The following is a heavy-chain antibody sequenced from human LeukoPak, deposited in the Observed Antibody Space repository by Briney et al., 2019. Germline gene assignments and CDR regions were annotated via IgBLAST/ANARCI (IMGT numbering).Heavy chain of an antibody. Sequence: TGGSLRLSCAASGFTFSSYAMSWVRQAPGKGLEWVSAISGSGGSTYYADSVKGRFTISRDNSKNTLYLQMNSLRAEDTAVYYCAKALWSEYYYYYMDVWGKGTTVTVSS. J-gene: IGHJ6*03. CDR2: ISGSGGST. CDR1: GFTFSSYA. CDR3: AKALWSEYYYYYMDV. V-gene: IGHV3-23*01. D-gene: IGHD3-10*01.